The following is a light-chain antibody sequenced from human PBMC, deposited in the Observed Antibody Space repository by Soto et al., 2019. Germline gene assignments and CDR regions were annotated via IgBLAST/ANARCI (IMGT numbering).Light chain of an antibody. CDR1: QSVSSAY. CDR2: ATS. CDR3: QQQNNSPWT. J-gene: IGKJ1*01. Sequence: IVLTQSPGTLSLSPGERATLSCRASQSVSSAYFAWYQQKPGQPPRLLIYATSRRATGLPDRFSGSGSGTDFTLTISRLEPEDFAVYYCQQQNNSPWTFGQGTMVEIK. V-gene: IGKV3-20*01.